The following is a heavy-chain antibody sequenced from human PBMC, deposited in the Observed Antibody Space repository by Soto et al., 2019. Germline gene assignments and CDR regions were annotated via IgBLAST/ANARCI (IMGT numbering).Heavy chain of an antibody. Sequence: EVQLLESGGGLVRPGESLRLSCAASGFNFNKYAMSWVRQAPGEGLEWVSGISCCGGTASYADSVKGRFTIARDDAKNTLYLDMNSLRDEHTAEYYCAKADGQQWLLPHLENWGRGTLVTVS. CDR2: ISCCGGTA. J-gene: IGHJ4*02. CDR3: AKADGQQWLLPHLEN. D-gene: IGHD6-19*01. CDR1: GFNFNKYA. V-gene: IGHV3-23*01.